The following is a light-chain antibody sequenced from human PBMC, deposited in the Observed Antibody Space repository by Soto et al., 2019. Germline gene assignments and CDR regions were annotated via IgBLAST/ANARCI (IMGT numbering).Light chain of an antibody. V-gene: IGLV2-14*01. J-gene: IGLJ3*02. CDR2: GVS. Sequence: QSALTQPASVSGSPGQSITISCTGTSSDVGSYNYVSWYQQHPGKAPKLMIYGVSNRPSGVSNRFSGSKSGNTASLTISALQAEDEADYYCCLYTTSSTSVFGGGTKVTVL. CDR1: SSDVGSYNY. CDR3: CLYTTSSTSV.